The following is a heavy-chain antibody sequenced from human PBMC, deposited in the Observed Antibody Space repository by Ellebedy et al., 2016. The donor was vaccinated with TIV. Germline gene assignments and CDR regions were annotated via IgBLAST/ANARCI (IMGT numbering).Heavy chain of an antibody. Sequence: GESLKISCAASQFMFDSYGMVWVRQAPGKGLEVVAVISYDERDEYYADSVKGRFTISRDNSKNTLYLQMNSLRPEDTALYYCAKNSNYFGREGGYFDYWGQGTLVTVSS. CDR2: ISYDERDE. CDR3: AKNSNYFGREGGYFDY. CDR1: QFMFDSYG. V-gene: IGHV3-30*18. J-gene: IGHJ4*02. D-gene: IGHD4-11*01.